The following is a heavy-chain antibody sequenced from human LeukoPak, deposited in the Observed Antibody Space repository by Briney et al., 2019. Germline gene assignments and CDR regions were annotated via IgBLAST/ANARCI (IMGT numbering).Heavy chain of an antibody. V-gene: IGHV1-18*01. CDR2: ISAYNGNT. D-gene: IGHD1-26*01. Sequence: ASVKVSCKASGYTFTSYGISWVRQAPGQGLEWMGWISAYNGNTNYAQKLQGRVTMTTDTSTSTAHMELRSLRSDDTAVYYCARNEPDGGIDFDYWGQGTLVTVSS. CDR3: ARNEPDGGIDFDY. J-gene: IGHJ4*02. CDR1: GYTFTSYG.